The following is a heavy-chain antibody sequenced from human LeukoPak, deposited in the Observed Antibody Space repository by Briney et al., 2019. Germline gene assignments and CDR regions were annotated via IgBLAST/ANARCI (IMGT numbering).Heavy chain of an antibody. V-gene: IGHV3-33*01. CDR3: ARDPCSSISCYTAFDY. Sequence: PGRSLRLSCAASGFTLSSYGMHWVRPAPGKGLGWVAVIWYDGSNKYYADSVKGRFTISRDNSKNTLYLQMNSLRAEDTAVYYCARDPCSSISCYTAFDYWGQGTLVTVSS. CDR2: IWYDGSNK. D-gene: IGHD2-2*02. CDR1: GFTLSSYG. J-gene: IGHJ4*02.